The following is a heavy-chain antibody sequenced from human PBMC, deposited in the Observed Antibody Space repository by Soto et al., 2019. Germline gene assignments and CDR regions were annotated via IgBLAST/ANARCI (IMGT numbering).Heavy chain of an antibody. CDR3: AIPSQTEYSSSPLTRYYYYGMDV. V-gene: IGHV1-69*01. CDR2: AIPIFGTA. J-gene: IGHJ6*02. Sequence: QVQLVQSGAEVKKPGSSVKVSCKASGGTFSSYAISWVRQAPGQGLEWMGGAIPIFGTAYYAQKYQRRVTITADESTSTAYMELSSLRSEDTAVYYCAIPSQTEYSSSPLTRYYYYGMDVWGQGTTVTVSS. D-gene: IGHD6-6*01. CDR1: GGTFSSYA.